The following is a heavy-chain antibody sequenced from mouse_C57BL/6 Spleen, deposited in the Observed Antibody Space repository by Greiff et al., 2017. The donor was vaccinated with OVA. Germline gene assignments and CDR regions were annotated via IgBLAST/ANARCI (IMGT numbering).Heavy chain of an antibody. Sequence: QVQLKQPGAELVKPGASVKMSCKASGYTFTSYWITWVKQRPGQGLEWIGDIYPGSGSTNYNEKFKSKATLTVDTSSSTAYMQLSSLTSEDSAVYYCASVTTVVANYAMDYWGQGTSVTVSS. D-gene: IGHD1-1*01. CDR3: ASVTTVVANYAMDY. V-gene: IGHV1-55*01. J-gene: IGHJ4*01. CDR1: GYTFTSYW. CDR2: IYPGSGST.